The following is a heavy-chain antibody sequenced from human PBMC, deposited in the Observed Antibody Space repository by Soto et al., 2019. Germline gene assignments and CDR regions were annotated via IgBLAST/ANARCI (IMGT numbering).Heavy chain of an antibody. CDR3: ARDPSYCSGGSCYTNYYYYGMDV. V-gene: IGHV1-18*01. CDR2: ISAYNGNT. D-gene: IGHD2-15*01. CDR1: GYTFTSYG. Sequence: GASVKVSCKASGYTFTSYGISWVRQAPGQGLEWMGWISAYNGNTNYAQKLQGRVTMTTDTSTSTAYMELRSLRSDDTAVYYCARDPSYCSGGSCYTNYYYYGMDVWGQGTTVTVSS. J-gene: IGHJ6*02.